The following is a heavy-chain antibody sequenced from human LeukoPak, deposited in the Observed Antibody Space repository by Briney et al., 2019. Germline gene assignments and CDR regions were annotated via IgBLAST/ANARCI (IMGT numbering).Heavy chain of an antibody. D-gene: IGHD4-17*01. V-gene: IGHV3-30*18. CDR2: ISDDGSSK. CDR3: AKPYQTTALDY. J-gene: IGHJ4*02. CDR1: GFTFSSYG. Sequence: PGRSLRLSCAASGFTFSSYGMHWVRQAPGKGLEWVAVISDDGSSKYYADSVKGRFTISRDNAKNTLYLQMNSLRAEDTAVYYCAKPYQTTALDYWGQGTLVTVSS.